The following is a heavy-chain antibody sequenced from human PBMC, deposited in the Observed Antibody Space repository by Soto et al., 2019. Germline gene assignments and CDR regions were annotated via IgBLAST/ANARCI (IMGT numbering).Heavy chain of an antibody. D-gene: IGHD3-10*01. CDR3: ARYGGYYYGSGSSYCDY. CDR2: IWYDGSNK. J-gene: IGHJ4*02. Sequence: QVQLVESGGGVVQPGRSLRLSCAASGFTFSSYGMHWVRQAPGKGLEWVAVIWYDGSNKYYADSVKGRFTISRDNSKNPLYLQMNSLRAEDTAVYYCARYGGYYYGSGSSYCDYWGQGTLVTVSS. CDR1: GFTFSSYG. V-gene: IGHV3-33*01.